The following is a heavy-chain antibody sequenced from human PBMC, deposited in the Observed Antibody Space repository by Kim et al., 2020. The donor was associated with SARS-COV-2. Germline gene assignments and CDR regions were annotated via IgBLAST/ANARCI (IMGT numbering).Heavy chain of an antibody. CDR2: ISTSGSA. D-gene: IGHD1-26*01. CDR3: ARDSGGSYNY. Sequence: SETLSLTCTVSGGSISSATYYWSWIRQPAGKGLQWLGRISTSGSANYKPSLKSRLAMSVDTSKNQFSLNLSSVTAADTAVYYCARDSGGSYNYWGQGILVTVSS. V-gene: IGHV4-61*02. J-gene: IGHJ4*02. CDR1: GGSISSATYY.